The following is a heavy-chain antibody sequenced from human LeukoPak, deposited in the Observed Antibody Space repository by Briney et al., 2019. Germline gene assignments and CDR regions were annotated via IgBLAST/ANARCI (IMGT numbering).Heavy chain of an antibody. D-gene: IGHD1-26*01. CDR1: GFTFRTYS. CDR2: ISSTSTYI. CDR3: TRIIGISGTYPTDY. J-gene: IGHJ4*02. V-gene: IGHV3-21*06. Sequence: GGSLRLSCAASGFTFRTYSMNWVRQAPGKGLEWVSSISSTSTYIYYADSMKDRFIISRDNARNSLYLEMNSLRAEDTAVYYCTRIIGISGTYPTDYWGQGTLATVSS.